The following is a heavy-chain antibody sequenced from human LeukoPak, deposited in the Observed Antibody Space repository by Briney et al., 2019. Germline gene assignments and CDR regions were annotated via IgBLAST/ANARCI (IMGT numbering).Heavy chain of an antibody. Sequence: PGGSLGLSCAASGFTFSHYSINWVRQAPGKGLEWVSYISSSSSTIYYADSVKGRFTISRGNAKNSLYLQMNSLRAEDTAVYYCARGLYGSGKYYFDYWGQGTLVTVSS. D-gene: IGHD3-10*01. V-gene: IGHV3-48*01. CDR1: GFTFSHYS. CDR3: ARGLYGSGKYYFDY. CDR2: ISSSSSTI. J-gene: IGHJ4*02.